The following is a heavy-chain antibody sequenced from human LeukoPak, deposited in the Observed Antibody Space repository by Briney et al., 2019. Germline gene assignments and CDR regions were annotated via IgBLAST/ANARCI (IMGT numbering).Heavy chain of an antibody. CDR3: TGDDGWLWAFDV. V-gene: IGHV6-1*01. D-gene: IGHD3-9*01. CDR1: GDSVSNNITT. CDR2: TYYRSKWDS. Sequence: SQTLSLTCAISGDSVSNNITTWNWIRPSPSRGLEWLGRTYYRSKWDSDYALSVKCRITIKPDTSKNQFSLHLNSVTPEDTAVYYCTGDDGWLWAFDVWGQGTPVIVSS. J-gene: IGHJ4*02.